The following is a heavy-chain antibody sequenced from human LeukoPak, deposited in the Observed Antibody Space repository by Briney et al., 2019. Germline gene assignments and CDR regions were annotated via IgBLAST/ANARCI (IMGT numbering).Heavy chain of an antibody. Sequence: GGPLRLSCAASRFTFSTYWMSWVRQAPGKGLEWVANIKPDGGEKYYVDSAKGRFTISRDNAKNSLYLQMSSLRAEDTAVYYCASGNWNDRAFDIWGQGTMVTVSS. CDR3: ASGNWNDRAFDI. D-gene: IGHD1-20*01. CDR1: RFTFSTYW. CDR2: IKPDGGEK. J-gene: IGHJ3*02. V-gene: IGHV3-7*01.